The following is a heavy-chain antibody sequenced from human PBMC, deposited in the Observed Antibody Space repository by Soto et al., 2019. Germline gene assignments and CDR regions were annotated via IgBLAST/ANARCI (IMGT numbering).Heavy chain of an antibody. V-gene: IGHV3-23*01. D-gene: IGHD6-13*01. CDR2: ISDTGGST. Sequence: EVQLLESGGALVPPGGSLRLSCAASGFSLNNYIMNWVRQAPGKGLEWVSGISDTGGSTDYADSVKGRFTISRDNSKNTLFLQMTRLRADDTAMYYCAKAGANSSTWHSNWFDPWGQGTLVTVSS. CDR1: GFSLNNYI. J-gene: IGHJ5*02. CDR3: AKAGANSSTWHSNWFDP.